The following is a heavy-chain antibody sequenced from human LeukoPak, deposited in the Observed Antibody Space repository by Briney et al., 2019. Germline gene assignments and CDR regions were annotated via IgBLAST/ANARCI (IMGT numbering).Heavy chain of an antibody. CDR2: ISNSDDNT. CDR1: GFTFSSYA. CDR3: AKATGTLGN. V-gene: IGHV3-23*01. Sequence: PGGSLRLSCAASGFTFSSYAMSWVRQAPGKGLEWVSTISNSDDNTYYADSVKGRFTISRGNSKNTLYLQMNSLTAEDTAIYYCAKATGTLGNWGQGTLVTVSA. J-gene: IGHJ4*02. D-gene: IGHD1-1*01.